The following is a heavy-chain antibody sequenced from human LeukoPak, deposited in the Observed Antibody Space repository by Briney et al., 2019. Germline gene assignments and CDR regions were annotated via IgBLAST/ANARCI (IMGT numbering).Heavy chain of an antibody. J-gene: IGHJ4*02. CDR3: ARDRFDFGQYEFDY. CDR1: GYSINSDFH. V-gene: IGHV4-38-2*01. D-gene: IGHD3-9*01. CDR2: IHHDGST. Sequence: PSETLSLTCDVSGYSINSDFHWGWVRQSPGKGLEWIATIHHDGSTYYNPSLKSRVSISMDTSKNQFSLRVTSVTAADTATYYCARDRFDFGQYEFDYWGQGALVTVSS.